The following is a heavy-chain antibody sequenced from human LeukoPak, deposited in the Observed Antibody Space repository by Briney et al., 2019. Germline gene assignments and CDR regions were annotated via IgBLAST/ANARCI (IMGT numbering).Heavy chain of an antibody. CDR1: GASFGGYY. CDR3: ARAQAPYAYGMDV. V-gene: IGHV4-34*01. J-gene: IGHJ6*01. D-gene: IGHD2-2*01. Sequence: SETLSLTCTVYGASFGGYYWTWIRQPPGKGLECIGQINDSGNTNYNPSLKSRVTISVDTSKNQFSLKLSSVTAADTALYYCARAQAPYAYGMDVRGQGTTVTVSS. CDR2: INDSGNT.